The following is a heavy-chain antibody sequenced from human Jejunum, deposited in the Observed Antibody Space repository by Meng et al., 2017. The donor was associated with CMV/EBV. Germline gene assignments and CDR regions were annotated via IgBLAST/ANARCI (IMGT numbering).Heavy chain of an antibody. Sequence: CTFSGFSLTTTGVAVGWIRQPPGKALEWLVAIYGDDDKRYSPSLRSRLTITKDTSKNQVVLTMTNMDPVDTATYYCAQRHLSSSWSYWGQGTLVTVSS. CDR2: IYGDDDK. CDR3: AQRHLSSSWSY. CDR1: GFSLTTTGVA. D-gene: IGHD6-13*01. J-gene: IGHJ4*02. V-gene: IGHV2-5*02.